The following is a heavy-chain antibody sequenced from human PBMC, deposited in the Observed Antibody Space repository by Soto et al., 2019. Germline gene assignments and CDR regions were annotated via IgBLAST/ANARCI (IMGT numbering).Heavy chain of an antibody. D-gene: IGHD6-19*01. J-gene: IGHJ6*02. CDR2: MNPNSGDT. Sequence: QVQLVQSGAEVKKPGASVKVSCTFTSYDINWVRQAAGQGLEWMAWMNPNSGDTRFAQKFQGRVNMTRDTSTFTAYMELSNLRSEDTAVYYCARGPGSSDWRFSYYYMGVWDQGTTVTVSS. CDR1: FTSYD. CDR3: ARGPGSSDWRFSYYYMGV. V-gene: IGHV1-8*01.